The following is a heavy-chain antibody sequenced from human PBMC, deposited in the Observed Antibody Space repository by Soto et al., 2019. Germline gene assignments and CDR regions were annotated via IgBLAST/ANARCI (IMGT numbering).Heavy chain of an antibody. Sequence: GSLRLSCAASGFTFSNYNMNWVRQAPGKGLEWLSFISSSGSPIYYADSVKGRFTISRDNARNSLYLQMDSLRADDTAVYYCARGCSGSCWFNYWGQGTLVTVSS. V-gene: IGHV3-48*01. D-gene: IGHD2-15*01. CDR3: ARGCSGSCWFNY. CDR2: ISSSGSPI. J-gene: IGHJ4*02. CDR1: GFTFSNYN.